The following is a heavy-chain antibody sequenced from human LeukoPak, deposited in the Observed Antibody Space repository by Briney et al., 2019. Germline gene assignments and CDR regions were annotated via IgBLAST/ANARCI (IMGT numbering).Heavy chain of an antibody. J-gene: IGHJ4*02. V-gene: IGHV1-69*01. CDR3: ARGAAAGPGYFDY. Sequence: FQGRVTITADESTSTAYMELSSLRSEDTAVYYCARGAAAGPGYFDYWGQGTLVTVSS. D-gene: IGHD6-13*01.